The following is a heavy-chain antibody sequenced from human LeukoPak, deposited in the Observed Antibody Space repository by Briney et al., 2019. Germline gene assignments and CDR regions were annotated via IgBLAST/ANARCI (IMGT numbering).Heavy chain of an antibody. Sequence: ASVKVSCKASGYTFTGYFMHWVRQAPGQGLEWMGWINTNSGGTNYAQKFQGRVTITRDTSISTAYMELRGLRSDDTAVYYCARGGLPIYYYYIDVWGKGTTVTVSS. CDR2: INTNSGGT. J-gene: IGHJ6*03. V-gene: IGHV1-2*02. D-gene: IGHD4-11*01. CDR1: GYTFTGYF. CDR3: ARGGLPIYYYYIDV.